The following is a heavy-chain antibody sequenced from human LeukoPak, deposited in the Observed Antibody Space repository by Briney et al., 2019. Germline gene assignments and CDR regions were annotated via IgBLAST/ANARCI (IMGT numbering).Heavy chain of an antibody. V-gene: IGHV4-59*01. Sequence: PSETLSLTCTVSGGSISSYYWSWIRQPPGKGLEWIGFIYYSGSTTSFNPSLKSRVTISLDTSRNQFSLKLSSVTTADTAVYYCARRDSSRWREGSFDIWGQGTMVTVSS. CDR3: ARRDSSRWREGSFDI. D-gene: IGHD4-11*01. CDR2: IYYSGSTT. CDR1: GGSISSYY. J-gene: IGHJ3*02.